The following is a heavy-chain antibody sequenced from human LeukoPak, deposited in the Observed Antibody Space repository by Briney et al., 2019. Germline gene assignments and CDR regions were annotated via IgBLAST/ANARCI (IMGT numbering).Heavy chain of an antibody. V-gene: IGHV3-30*04. CDR2: ISYDGSNK. J-gene: IGHJ4*02. D-gene: IGHD6-19*01. Sequence: GRSLRLSCAASGFTFSTYTLHWVRQAPGKRPEWVAVISYDGSNKYYADSVKGRFTISRDNSKNTLYLQMNSLRAEDTAVYYCAKDLGQWLVEDYWGQGTLVIVSS. CDR1: GFTFSTYT. CDR3: AKDLGQWLVEDY.